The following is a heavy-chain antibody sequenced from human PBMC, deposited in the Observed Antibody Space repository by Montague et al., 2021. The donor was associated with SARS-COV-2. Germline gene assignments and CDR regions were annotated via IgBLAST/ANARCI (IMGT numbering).Heavy chain of an antibody. Sequence: SETLSLTCAVYGGSFSGYYWSWIRHPPGKGLEWIGEINHSGSTNYNPSLKSRVTISVDTSKNQFSLKLSSVTAADTAVYYCARARQDVVVPALGIGAYYYYYYMDLWGKGTTVTVSS. D-gene: IGHD2-2*01. J-gene: IGHJ6*03. CDR1: GGSFSGYY. CDR3: ARARQDVVVPALGIGAYYYYYYMDL. CDR2: INHSGST. V-gene: IGHV4-34*01.